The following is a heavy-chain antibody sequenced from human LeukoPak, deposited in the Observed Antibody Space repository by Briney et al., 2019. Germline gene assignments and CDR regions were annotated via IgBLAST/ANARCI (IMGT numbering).Heavy chain of an antibody. CDR2: IYSGGST. CDR3: AKSVDYYGSGSVY. V-gene: IGHV3-66*01. Sequence: GGSLRLSCAASGFTVSSNYMSWVRQAPGKGLEWVSVIYSGGSTYYADSVKGRFTISRDNSKNTLYLQMNSLRAEDTAVYYCAKSVDYYGSGSVYWGQGTLVTVSS. J-gene: IGHJ4*02. D-gene: IGHD3-10*01. CDR1: GFTVSSNY.